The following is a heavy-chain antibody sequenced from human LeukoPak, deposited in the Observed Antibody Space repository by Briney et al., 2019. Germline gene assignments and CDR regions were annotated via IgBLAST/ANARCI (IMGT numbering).Heavy chain of an antibody. V-gene: IGHV4-61*02. D-gene: IGHD1-26*01. Sequence: SETLSLTCTVSGGSISSGSYYWSWIRQPAGKGLEWIGRIYTSGSTNYNPSLKSRVTISVDTSKNQFSLKLSSVTAADTAVYYCARGVGVVGATGYWGQGTLVTVSS. CDR1: GGSISSGSYY. CDR2: IYTSGST. J-gene: IGHJ4*02. CDR3: ARGVGVVGATGY.